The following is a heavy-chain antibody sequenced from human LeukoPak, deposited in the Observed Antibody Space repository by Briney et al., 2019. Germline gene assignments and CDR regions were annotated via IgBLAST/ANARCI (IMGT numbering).Heavy chain of an antibody. CDR3: ARVHYDILTGYSYFDY. CDR1: GYTFTDYY. D-gene: IGHD3-9*01. CDR2: ISAYNDNT. V-gene: IGHV1-18*04. Sequence: ASVKVSCKASGYTFTDYYMYWVRQAPGQGLEWMGWISAYNDNTNYAQKLQGRVTMTTDTSTSTAYMELRSLRSDDTAVYYCARVHYDILTGYSYFDYWGQGTLVTVSS. J-gene: IGHJ4*02.